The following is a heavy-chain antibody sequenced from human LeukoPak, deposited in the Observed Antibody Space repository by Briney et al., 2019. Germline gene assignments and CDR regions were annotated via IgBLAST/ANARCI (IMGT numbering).Heavy chain of an antibody. J-gene: IGHJ5*02. Sequence: SVKVSCKASGGTFSSYTISWVRQASGQGLEWMGRIIPILGIANYAQKFQGRVTITADKSTSTAYMELSSLRSEDTAVYYCARALWYMTTVTYNWFDPWGQGTLVTVSS. CDR1: GGTFSSYT. V-gene: IGHV1-69*02. CDR3: ARALWYMTTVTYNWFDP. D-gene: IGHD4-11*01. CDR2: IIPILGIA.